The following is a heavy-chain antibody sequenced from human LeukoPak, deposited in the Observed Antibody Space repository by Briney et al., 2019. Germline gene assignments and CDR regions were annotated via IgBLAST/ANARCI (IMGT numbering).Heavy chain of an antibody. V-gene: IGHV4-59*10. CDR2: IYTSGST. Sequence: SETLSLTCAVYGGSFSGYYWSWIRQPAGKGLEWIGRIYTSGSTNYNPSLKSRVTMSVDTSKNQFSLRLSSVTAADTAVYYCARTKSGYYFMDVWGKGTTVTVSS. J-gene: IGHJ6*03. CDR3: ARTKSGYYFMDV. CDR1: GGSFSGYY. D-gene: IGHD7-27*01.